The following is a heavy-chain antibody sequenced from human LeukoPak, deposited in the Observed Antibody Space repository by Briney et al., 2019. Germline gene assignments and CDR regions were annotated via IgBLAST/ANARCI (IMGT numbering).Heavy chain of an antibody. J-gene: IGHJ4*02. CDR3: ARGVATNRYYFDY. D-gene: IGHD5-12*01. CDR2: FDPEDGET. Sequence: ASVKVSCTVSGYTLTELSMHWVRQAPGKGLEWMGGFDPEDGETIYAQKFQGRVTITRDTSASTAYMELSSLRSEDTAVCSCARGVATNRYYFDYWGQGTLVTVSS. V-gene: IGHV1-24*01. CDR1: GYTLTELS.